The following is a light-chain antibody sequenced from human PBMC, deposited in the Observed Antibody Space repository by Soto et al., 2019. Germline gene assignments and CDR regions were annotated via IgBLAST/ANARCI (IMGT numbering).Light chain of an antibody. Sequence: ASRMTQSPSSISASTGDRVTITCRASQGISSYLAWYQQKPGKAPKLLIYAASTLQSGVPSRFSGSGSGTDFTLTISCLQSEDFATYYCQQYYSYPPFTFGPGTKVDIK. CDR2: AAS. V-gene: IGKV1-8*01. J-gene: IGKJ3*01. CDR1: QGISSY. CDR3: QQYYSYPPFT.